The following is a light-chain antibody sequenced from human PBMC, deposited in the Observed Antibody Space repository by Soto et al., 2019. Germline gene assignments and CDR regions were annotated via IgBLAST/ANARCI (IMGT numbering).Light chain of an antibody. V-gene: IGLV2-8*01. J-gene: IGLJ3*02. CDR1: SSDVGGYNY. Sequence: QSALTQPPSASGSPGQSVTISCTGTSSDVGGYNYVSWYQQHPGKAPKLMIYEVSKRHSGVPDRFSGSKSSNTASLTVSGPQAEDEADYYCNSYAGSNNWVFGGGTKLTVL. CDR2: EVS. CDR3: NSYAGSNNWV.